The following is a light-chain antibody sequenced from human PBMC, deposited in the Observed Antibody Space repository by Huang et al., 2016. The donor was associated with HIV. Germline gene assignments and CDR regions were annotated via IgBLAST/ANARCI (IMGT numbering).Light chain of an antibody. CDR2: DAA. Sequence: EIVLTQSPATLSLSPGDRATLSCRASQSVSSYLAWYQQKPGQAPRLLLYDAANRATCIPARFSGSVSGTYFTLTISSLEPEDFAVYYCQQRSNWPPLTFGGGTKVEIK. V-gene: IGKV3-11*01. CDR1: QSVSSY. J-gene: IGKJ4*01. CDR3: QQRSNWPPLT.